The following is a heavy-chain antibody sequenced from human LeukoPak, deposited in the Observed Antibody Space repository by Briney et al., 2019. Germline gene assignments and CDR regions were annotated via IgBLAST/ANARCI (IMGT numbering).Heavy chain of an antibody. CDR1: IDSFSDYH. CDR2: VNESGGT. V-gene: IGHV4-34*01. CDR3: ARGQGATVPQVGKNWFDP. D-gene: IGHD1-26*01. Sequence: SETLSLTCAVYIDSFSDYHWNWIRQTPAKGMEWIGEVNESGGTNISPSLRSRVILSVDTSKNQFSLKLISVTVADTAIYYCARGQGATVPQVGKNWFDPWGQGTRVTVSS. J-gene: IGHJ5*02.